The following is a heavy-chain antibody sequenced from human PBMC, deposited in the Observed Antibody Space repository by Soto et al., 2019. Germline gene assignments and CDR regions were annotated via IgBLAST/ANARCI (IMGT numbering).Heavy chain of an antibody. Sequence: GASVKVSCKASGYTFTSYYMHWVRQAPGQGLEWMGIINPSGGSTSYAQKFQGRVTMTRDTSTSTVYMEPSSLRSEDTAVYYCARDQHGYYDSSGLGAFDIWGQGTMVTVSS. J-gene: IGHJ3*02. CDR2: INPSGGST. CDR1: GYTFTSYY. D-gene: IGHD3-22*01. CDR3: ARDQHGYYDSSGLGAFDI. V-gene: IGHV1-46*03.